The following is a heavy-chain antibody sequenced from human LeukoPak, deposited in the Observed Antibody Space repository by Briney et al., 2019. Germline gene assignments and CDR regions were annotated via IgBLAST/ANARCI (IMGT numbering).Heavy chain of an antibody. CDR2: INHSGST. V-gene: IGHV4-34*01. J-gene: IGHJ4*02. CDR1: GYSISSGYY. CDR3: ARGKGAPYYGSGSLSFDY. D-gene: IGHD3-10*01. Sequence: SETLSLTCAVSGYSISSGYYWSWIRQPPGKGLEWIGEINHSGSTNYNPSLKSRVTISVDTSKNQFSLKLSSVTAADTAVYYCARGKGAPYYGSGSLSFDYWGQGTLVTVSS.